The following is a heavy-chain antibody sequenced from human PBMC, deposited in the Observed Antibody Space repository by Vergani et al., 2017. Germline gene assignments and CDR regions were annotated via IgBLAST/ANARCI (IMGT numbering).Heavy chain of an antibody. CDR2: IQFDGSNQ. CDR3: AKHFRGWGSDY. J-gene: IGHJ4*02. D-gene: IGHD3-16*01. CDR1: GFTLSNYD. V-gene: IGHV3-30*02. Sequence: QVQLVESGGGVVQRGGSLRLSCATSGFTLSNYDMQSVCPGPGKGLEFVSFIQFDGSNQYYADSVKGRFTLSRDFSKNTLYLQMNSLRTYDTAAYYCAKHFRGWGSDYWGQGTQVIVSS.